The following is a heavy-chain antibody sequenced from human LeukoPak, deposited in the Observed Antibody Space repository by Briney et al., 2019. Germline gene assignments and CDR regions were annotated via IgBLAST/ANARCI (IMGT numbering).Heavy chain of an antibody. J-gene: IGHJ4*02. CDR1: GFSFSSYW. D-gene: IGHD2-21*01. CDR3: ARHIPIIYYFDN. Sequence: GGSLRLSCAASGFSFSSYWMSWVRQAPGKGLEWVANIKYDGSEIYSVDSVKGRFTTSRVNAKNSLYLQMNSLRAEDTAIYYCARHIPIIYYFDNWGQGTLVTVSS. CDR2: IKYDGSEI. V-gene: IGHV3-7*05.